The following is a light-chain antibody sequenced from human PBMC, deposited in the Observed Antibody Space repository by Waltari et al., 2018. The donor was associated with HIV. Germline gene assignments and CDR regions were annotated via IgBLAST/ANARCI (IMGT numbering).Light chain of an antibody. CDR3: QQFRTYPRT. CDR2: DAS. Sequence: AIQLAQSPSSLSAYVGDRVTITCRASQGVRNALAWYQQKPGRPPKLLIYDASTLEGGVPSRFSGSLSGIDFNLTISNLQPEDSATYYCQQFRTYPRTFGQGATLEIK. J-gene: IGKJ2*01. V-gene: IGKV1-13*02. CDR1: QGVRNA.